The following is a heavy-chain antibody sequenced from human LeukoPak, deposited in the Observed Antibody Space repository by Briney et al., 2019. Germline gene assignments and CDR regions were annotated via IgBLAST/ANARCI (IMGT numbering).Heavy chain of an antibody. CDR1: GFTFRNYG. Sequence: PGGSLRLSCAASGFTFRNYGMHWVRQATGKGLEWVSFIWSDGSNRFYADSVKGRFTISRDNSKNMLYLQMDTLRAEDTALYYCAKDPGASVSGFYMDVWGKGTTVIVSS. D-gene: IGHD2-8*02. CDR3: AKDPGASVSGFYMDV. J-gene: IGHJ6*03. CDR2: IWSDGSNR. V-gene: IGHV3-30*02.